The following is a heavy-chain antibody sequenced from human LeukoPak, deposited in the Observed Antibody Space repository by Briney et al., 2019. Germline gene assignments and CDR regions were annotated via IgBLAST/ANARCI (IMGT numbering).Heavy chain of an antibody. J-gene: IGHJ5*02. CDR1: GYTFTSYG. CDR2: ISTYNGDT. Sequence: ASVKVSCKASGYTFTSYGISWVRQAPGQGLEWMGWISTYNGDTNYAQNVQGRVTMTTDTSTNTAYMELRSLRSDDTAMYYCARETSSRDDPWGQGTLVTVSS. CDR3: ARETSSRDDP. V-gene: IGHV1-18*01. D-gene: IGHD2-2*01.